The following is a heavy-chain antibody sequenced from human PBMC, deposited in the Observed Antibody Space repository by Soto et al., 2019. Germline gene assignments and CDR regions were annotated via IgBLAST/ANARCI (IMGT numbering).Heavy chain of an antibody. Sequence: QVQLVQSGAEVKKPGASVKVSCKASGYTFTSYDINWVRQATGQGLEWMGWMNPNSGNTGYAQKFQGRVTMTRNTSISTDYMELSSLRSEDTTVYYCARGHAFLLVAGTFDPWGQGTLVTVSS. V-gene: IGHV1-8*01. J-gene: IGHJ5*02. CDR1: GYTFTSYD. CDR3: ARGHAFLLVAGTFDP. CDR2: MNPNSGNT. D-gene: IGHD6-19*01.